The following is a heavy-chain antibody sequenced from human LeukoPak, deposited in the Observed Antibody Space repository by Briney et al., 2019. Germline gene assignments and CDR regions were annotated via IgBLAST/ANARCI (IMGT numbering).Heavy chain of an antibody. CDR1: GYTFSGYY. D-gene: IGHD6-19*01. CDR2: INPNSGGT. J-gene: IGHJ5*02. CDR3: AKGRVVAGSKSLTYHWFDP. V-gene: IGHV1-2*06. Sequence: GASVKVSCKASGYTFSGYYIHWVRQAPGQGLEWMGRINPNSGGTKYAQNFQGRVTMTRDTSISTAYMGLSRLRSDDTAVYYCAKGRVVAGSKSLTYHWFDPWGQGTLVTVSS.